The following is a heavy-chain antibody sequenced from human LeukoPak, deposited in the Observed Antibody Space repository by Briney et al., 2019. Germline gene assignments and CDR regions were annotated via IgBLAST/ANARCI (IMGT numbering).Heavy chain of an antibody. CDR1: GYSISNGYY. V-gene: IGHV4-38-2*01. CDR2: IYHSGTT. Sequence: SETLSLTCAVSGYSISNGYYWDWIRQTPGKGLEWIGTIYHSGTTYYSPSLRSRVTILVDTSKNQFSLELSSVTAADTAVYYCAGVNYYDSSGSIYFDYWGQGTLVTVSS. J-gene: IGHJ4*02. D-gene: IGHD3-22*01. CDR3: AGVNYYDSSGSIYFDY.